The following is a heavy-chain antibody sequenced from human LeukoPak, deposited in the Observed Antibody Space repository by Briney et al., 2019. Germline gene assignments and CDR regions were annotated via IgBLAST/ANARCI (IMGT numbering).Heavy chain of an antibody. CDR3: ATDGYCSGGNCYAGHFHY. CDR2: ISYDGTND. V-gene: IGHV3-30*03. D-gene: IGHD2-15*01. CDR1: EFSFRSYG. Sequence: GGSLRLSCAASEFSFRSYGMNWVRQAPGKGLEWVALISYDGTNDYYVDSVRGRSTVSRDNSKNTLSLQMNSLRGEDTALYYCATDGYCSGGNCYAGHFHYWGQGTLVTVSS. J-gene: IGHJ4*02.